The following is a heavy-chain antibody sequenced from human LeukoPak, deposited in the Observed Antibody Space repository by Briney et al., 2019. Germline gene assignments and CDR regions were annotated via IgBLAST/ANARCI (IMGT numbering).Heavy chain of an antibody. J-gene: IGHJ4*02. CDR1: GFSFGSYW. D-gene: IGHD6-19*01. Sequence: GGSLRLSCVASGFSFGSYWMAWVRQAPGKGLEWVANMKHDGIEKYHVDSVKGRFTISRDNSKNTLYLQMNSLRAEDTAVYYCARRGDAVGGTLPQSLDYWGQGTLVTVSS. CDR3: ARRGDAVGGTLPQSLDY. CDR2: MKHDGIEK. V-gene: IGHV3-7*02.